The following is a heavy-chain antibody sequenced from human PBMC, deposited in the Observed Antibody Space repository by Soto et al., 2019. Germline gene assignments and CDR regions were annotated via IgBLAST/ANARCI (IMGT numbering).Heavy chain of an antibody. CDR1: GGSISDGGYF. CDR3: ARLHGTGSYYHYYYGIDV. Sequence: QVQLQESGPGLVKPSQTLSLTCTVSGGSISDGGYFWSWIRQRPGRGLEWIGYTHYSRSAYYNPSLKSRVTISLDTSKRQFSLRLSSVTAADTAVYYCARLHGTGSYYHYYYGIDVWGQGTTVTVSS. J-gene: IGHJ6*02. V-gene: IGHV4-31*03. D-gene: IGHD3-10*01. CDR2: THYSRSA.